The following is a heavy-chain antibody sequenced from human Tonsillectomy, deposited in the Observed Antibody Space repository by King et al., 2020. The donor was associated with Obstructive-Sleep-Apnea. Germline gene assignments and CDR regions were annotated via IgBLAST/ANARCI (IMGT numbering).Heavy chain of an antibody. CDR2: ISSTVGST. CDR3: AKVDSSGWDPAVGMDV. D-gene: IGHD6-19*01. Sequence: VQLVESGGGLIQPGGSLRLSCAASGFTFSSYAVTWVRQAPGKGLEWVSAISSTVGSTYYADSVKGRFTISRDSSKNTLYLQMNSLRAEDTAVYYCAKVDSSGWDPAVGMDVWGQGTTVTVSS. J-gene: IGHJ6*02. CDR1: GFTFSSYA. V-gene: IGHV3-23*04.